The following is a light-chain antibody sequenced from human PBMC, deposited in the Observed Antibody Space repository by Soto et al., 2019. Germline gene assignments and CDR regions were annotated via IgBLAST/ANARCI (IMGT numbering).Light chain of an antibody. Sequence: SYELTQPPSVSVALGQTARITCGGNNIGSKGVHWYQQKPGQAPILVIYRDSSRPSEIPERFSGSNSGNTATLTISRAQAGDEADYFCQVWDSSTWVFGGGTKLTVL. CDR2: RDS. CDR3: QVWDSSTWV. V-gene: IGLV3-9*01. CDR1: NIGSKG. J-gene: IGLJ2*01.